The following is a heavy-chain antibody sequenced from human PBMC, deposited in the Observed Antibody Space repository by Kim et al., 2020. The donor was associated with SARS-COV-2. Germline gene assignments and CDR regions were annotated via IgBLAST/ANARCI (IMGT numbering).Heavy chain of an antibody. V-gene: IGHV3-74*01. J-gene: IGHJ4*02. CDR3: VRGHSSGWSPGGY. D-gene: IGHD6-19*01. Sequence: YADSGKGRFNISRDNAKNTLYLQMNSLRAEDTAVYYCVRGHSSGWSPGGYWGQGTLVTVSS.